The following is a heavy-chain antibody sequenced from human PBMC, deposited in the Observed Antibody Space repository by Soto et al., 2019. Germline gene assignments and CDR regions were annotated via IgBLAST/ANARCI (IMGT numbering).Heavy chain of an antibody. J-gene: IGHJ6*02. D-gene: IGHD4-17*01. V-gene: IGHV3-48*03. CDR2: ISSSGSTI. CDR1: GFTFSSYE. Sequence: EVQLVESGGGLVQPGGSLRLSCAASGFTFSSYEMNWVRQAPGKGLEWVSYISSSGSTIYYADSVKGRFTISRDNAKNSLYLQMNSLRAEDTAVYYCARDLMTTDYYYGMDVWGQGTTVTVSS. CDR3: ARDLMTTDYYYGMDV.